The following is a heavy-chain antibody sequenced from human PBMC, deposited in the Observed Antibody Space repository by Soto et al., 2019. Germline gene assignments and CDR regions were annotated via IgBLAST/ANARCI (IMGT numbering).Heavy chain of an antibody. CDR1: GGTFTSYA. Sequence: QVQLVQSGAEVKKPGSSMKVSCKASGGTFTSYAISWVRQAPGQGLEWMGGIIPIFGTTNYAQKFQGRVTITADESTSTAHMELSSLRSEDTAVYYCARVGATTVFDYWGQGTLVTVSS. D-gene: IGHD1-26*01. CDR3: ARVGATTVFDY. V-gene: IGHV1-69*01. J-gene: IGHJ4*02. CDR2: IIPIFGTT.